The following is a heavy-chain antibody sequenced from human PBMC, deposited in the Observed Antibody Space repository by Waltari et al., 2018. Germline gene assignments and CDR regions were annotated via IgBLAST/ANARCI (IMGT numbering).Heavy chain of an antibody. CDR3: ARANPLSHPDY. D-gene: IGHD3-16*01. CDR1: GGSISSGSYY. CDR2: IYTSRST. J-gene: IGHJ4*02. Sequence: QVQLQESGPGLVKPSQTLSLTCTVSGGSISSGSYYWSWIRQPAGKGLEWIGRIYTSRSTNYIPSLKSRVTISVDTSKNQCSLKLSTVTAADTVVYYCARANPLSHPDYWGQGTLVTVSS. V-gene: IGHV4-61*02.